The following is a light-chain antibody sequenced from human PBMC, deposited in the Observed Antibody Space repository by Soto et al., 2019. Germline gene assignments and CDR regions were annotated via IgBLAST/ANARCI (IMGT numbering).Light chain of an antibody. CDR1: SSNIGAGYD. CDR2: GNN. CDR3: QSYDGSLSGSV. V-gene: IGLV1-40*01. J-gene: IGLJ1*01. Sequence: QAVLTQPPSVSGAPGQRVTISCTGSSSNIGAGYDVHWYQQFPGTAPKLLIYGNNNRPSGVPDRFSGSKSGTSASLAITGLQAEEEADFYCQSYDGSLSGSVFGTGTKLTVL.